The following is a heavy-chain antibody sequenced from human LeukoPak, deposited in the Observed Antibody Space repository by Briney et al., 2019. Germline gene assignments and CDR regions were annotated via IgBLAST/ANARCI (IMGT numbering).Heavy chain of an antibody. CDR2: VYSSGNT. Sequence: SETLSLTCTVSGGSIINYFWSWIRQPPGKGLEWIGYVYSSGNTYYNPSLNGRVTISLDTSKNQFSLMLSSVTAADTAVYYCARHSSPSPEDYWGQGTLVTVSP. CDR1: GGSIINYF. J-gene: IGHJ4*02. V-gene: IGHV4-59*08. CDR3: ARHSSPSPEDY.